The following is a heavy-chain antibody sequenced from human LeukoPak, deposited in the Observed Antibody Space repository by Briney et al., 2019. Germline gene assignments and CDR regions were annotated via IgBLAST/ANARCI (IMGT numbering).Heavy chain of an antibody. J-gene: IGHJ6*03. Sequence: KPSETLSLTCTVSGGSISSYYWSWIRQPPGKGLEWIGYIYYSGSTNYNPSLKSRVTISVDTSKNQFSLKLSSVTAADTAVYYCARVPYSSSWAYYYYMDVWGKGTTVTVSS. CDR3: ARVPYSSSWAYYYYMDV. D-gene: IGHD6-13*01. V-gene: IGHV4-59*01. CDR2: IYYSGST. CDR1: GGSISSYY.